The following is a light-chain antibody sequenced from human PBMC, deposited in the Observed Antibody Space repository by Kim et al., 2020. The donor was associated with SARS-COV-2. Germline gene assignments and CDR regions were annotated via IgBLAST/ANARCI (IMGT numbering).Light chain of an antibody. V-gene: IGLV2-23*02. CDR2: AVN. J-gene: IGLJ2*01. Sequence: QSITLSCTETYNDVGSSNLVCWCQRYPGTALKLIIQAVNTRPSGVSNRSAGSKCGNTASVTIAGLRAKDEADYCCCSYDGRGIFVVFGGGTKLTVL. CDR1: YNDVGSSNL. CDR3: CSYDGRGIFVV.